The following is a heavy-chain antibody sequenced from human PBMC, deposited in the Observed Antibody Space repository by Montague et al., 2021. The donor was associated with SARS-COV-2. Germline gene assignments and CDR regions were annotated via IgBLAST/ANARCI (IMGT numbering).Heavy chain of an antibody. D-gene: IGHD2-2*02. CDR3: ARLGDGIVPSPILGLGPYYSFYYMDV. Sequence: SETLSLTCAVSGGSFSRYYWSWIRQPPGKGLEWIGEISQNGNTKYNPSLQSRVSISLDTSRNQFSLKVSSVTAADTAIYYCARLGDGIVPSPILGLGPYYSFYYMDVWGKGTTVTVSS. CDR1: GGSFSRYY. CDR2: ISQNGNT. V-gene: IGHV4-34*01. J-gene: IGHJ6*03.